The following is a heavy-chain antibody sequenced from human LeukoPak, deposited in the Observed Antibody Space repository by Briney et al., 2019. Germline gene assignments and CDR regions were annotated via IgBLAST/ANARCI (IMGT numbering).Heavy chain of an antibody. J-gene: IGHJ4*02. Sequence: QSGGSLRLSCAASGFTVSSNYMSWVRQAPGKGLEWVSVIYSGGSTYYADSVKGRFTISRDNSKNTLYLQMNSLRAEDTAVYYCARDSSSSPSYYFDYWGQGTLVTVSS. V-gene: IGHV3-66*01. CDR1: GFTVSSNY. CDR2: IYSGGST. CDR3: ARDSSSSPSYYFDY. D-gene: IGHD6-13*01.